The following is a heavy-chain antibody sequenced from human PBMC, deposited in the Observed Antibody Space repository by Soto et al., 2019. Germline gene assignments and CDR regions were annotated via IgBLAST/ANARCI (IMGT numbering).Heavy chain of an antibody. CDR3: ARDRVSGYSSGWTDTFDY. Sequence: QVQLVESGGGVVQPGRSLRLSCAASGFTFSSYAMYWVRQAPGKGLEWVAVISYDGSNKYYADSVKGRFTISRDNSKNTLYLQMNSLRAEDTAVYYCARDRVSGYSSGWTDTFDYWGQGTLVTVSS. J-gene: IGHJ4*02. CDR2: ISYDGSNK. D-gene: IGHD6-19*01. CDR1: GFTFSSYA. V-gene: IGHV3-30-3*01.